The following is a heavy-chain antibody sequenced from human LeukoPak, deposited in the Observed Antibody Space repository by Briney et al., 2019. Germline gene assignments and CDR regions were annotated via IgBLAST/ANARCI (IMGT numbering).Heavy chain of an antibody. CDR1: GFTFSNTW. J-gene: IGHJ3*01. V-gene: IGHV3-15*07. D-gene: IGHD2-21*02. CDR2: IRSKRDGGTT. Sequence: PGGSLRLSCLASGFTFSNTWMNWVRQAPGNGLDWVARIRSKRDGGTTDYAAPVKGRFTISRDDSKNTMYLQMNSLKAEDTAVYYCARDWYYAFDFWGQGTMVTVSS. CDR3: ARDWYYAFDF.